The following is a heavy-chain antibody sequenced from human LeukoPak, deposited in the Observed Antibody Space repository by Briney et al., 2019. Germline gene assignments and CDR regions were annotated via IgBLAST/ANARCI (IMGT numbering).Heavy chain of an antibody. CDR2: INTDGSTT. J-gene: IGHJ4*02. V-gene: IGHV3-74*01. CDR1: GFTFSNDW. D-gene: IGHD1-26*01. Sequence: SGGSLRLSCAASGFTFSNDWMHWVRQAPGKGLVWVSRINTDGSTTTYADSVKGRFTISRDNAKNTLYLQMNSLRVEDTAVYYCARGRGGSYHSWGQGTLVTVSS. CDR3: ARGRGGSYHS.